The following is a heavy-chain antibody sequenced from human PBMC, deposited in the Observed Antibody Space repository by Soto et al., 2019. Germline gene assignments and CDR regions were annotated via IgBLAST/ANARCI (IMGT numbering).Heavy chain of an antibody. CDR1: GGSLSDYY. J-gene: IGHJ6*02. V-gene: IGHV4-34*01. CDR2: INHSGTT. Sequence: PSETLSLTCAVYGGSLSDYYWSWIRQPPGKGLEWIGEINHSGTTNYNPSLKSRVTTSVDTSKKQFSLKLTSVTAADTAVYYCARVTRGDYLLAFSLRGMDVWGQGTPVTVSS. CDR3: ARVTRGDYLLAFSLRGMDV. D-gene: IGHD4-17*01.